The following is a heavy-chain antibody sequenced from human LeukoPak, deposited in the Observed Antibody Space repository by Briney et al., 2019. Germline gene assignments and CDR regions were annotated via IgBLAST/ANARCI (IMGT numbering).Heavy chain of an antibody. Sequence: GGSLRLSCAASGFTFSSYAVSWVRQAPGRGLEWVSAISGSGGGTYYADSVKGRFTISGDNSKNTLYLQMNSLSTEDTAIYYCAKTTTGYSSGRYPGWPVDYWGQGTLVTVPS. CDR1: GFTFSSYA. D-gene: IGHD6-19*01. V-gene: IGHV3-23*01. J-gene: IGHJ4*02. CDR2: ISGSGGGT. CDR3: AKTTTGYSSGRYPGWPVDY.